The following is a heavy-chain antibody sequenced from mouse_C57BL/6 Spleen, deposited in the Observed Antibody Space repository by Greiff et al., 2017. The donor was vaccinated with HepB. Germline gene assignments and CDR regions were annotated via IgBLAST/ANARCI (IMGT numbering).Heavy chain of an antibody. J-gene: IGHJ1*03. Sequence: EVKLMESGGGLVQPGGSMKLSCVASGFTFSNYWMNWVRQSPEKGLEWVAQIRLKSDNYATHYAVSVKGRFTITRDDSKSSVYLPKNNLRDEDTRKYYCTGCYWYLDGWGKGTTVTVSS. CDR2: IRLKSDNYAT. V-gene: IGHV6-3*01. CDR1: GFTFSNYW. CDR3: TGCYWYLDG.